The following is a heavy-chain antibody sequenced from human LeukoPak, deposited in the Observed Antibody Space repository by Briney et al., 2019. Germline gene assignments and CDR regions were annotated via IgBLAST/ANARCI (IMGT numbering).Heavy chain of an antibody. CDR3: ARHIVVVTTTNWFDP. J-gene: IGHJ5*02. CDR1: GGTFSSYA. D-gene: IGHD2-21*02. CDR2: IIPILGIA. Sequence: SVKVSCKASGGTFSSYAISWVRQAPGQGLEWMGRIIPILGIANYAQKFQGRVTITADKSTSTAHMELSSLRSEDTAVYYCARHIVVVTTTNWFDPWGQGTLVTVSS. V-gene: IGHV1-69*04.